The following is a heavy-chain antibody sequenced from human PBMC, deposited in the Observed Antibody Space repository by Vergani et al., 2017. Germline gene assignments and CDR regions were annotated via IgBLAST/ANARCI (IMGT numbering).Heavy chain of an antibody. CDR2: IQYDGSYK. J-gene: IGHJ5*02. Sequence: QVQLLESGGGVVQPGGSLRLSCAASGFTFSNYGMHWVRQAPGKGLEWVAFIQYDGSYKYYPDSVKGRFTISRDNSKNTLYLQMNSLRTEDTAVYYFAKGNDIVRGVASGFDPWGQGTLVTVSS. CDR3: AKGNDIVRGVASGFDP. D-gene: IGHD3-10*01. V-gene: IGHV3-30*02. CDR1: GFTFSNYG.